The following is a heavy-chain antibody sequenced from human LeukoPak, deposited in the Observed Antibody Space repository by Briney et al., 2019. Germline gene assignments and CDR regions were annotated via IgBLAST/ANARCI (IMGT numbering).Heavy chain of an antibody. CDR2: INPSGGST. J-gene: IGHJ4*02. CDR1: GYTFTSYY. CDR3: AREAPGWLQLRGYFDY. D-gene: IGHD5-24*01. Sequence: ASVKVSCKASGYTFTSYYMHWVRQAPGQGLEWMGIINPSGGSTSYAQKFQGRVTITRDTSTSTVYMELSSLRSEDTAVYYCAREAPGWLQLRGYFDYWGQGTLVTVSS. V-gene: IGHV1-46*01.